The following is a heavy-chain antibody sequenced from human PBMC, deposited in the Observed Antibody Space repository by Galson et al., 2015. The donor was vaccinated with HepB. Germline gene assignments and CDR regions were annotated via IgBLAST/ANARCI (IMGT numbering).Heavy chain of an antibody. D-gene: IGHD4-17*01. CDR3: ARDPSGDNYFDY. CDR1: GFTFSSYA. V-gene: IGHV3-30-3*01. J-gene: IGHJ4*02. Sequence: SLRLSCAASGFTFSSYAMHWVRQAPGKGLEWVAVISYDGSNKYYADSVKGRFTISRDNSKNTLYLQMNSLRAGDTAVYYCARDPSGDNYFDYWGQGTLVTVSS. CDR2: ISYDGSNK.